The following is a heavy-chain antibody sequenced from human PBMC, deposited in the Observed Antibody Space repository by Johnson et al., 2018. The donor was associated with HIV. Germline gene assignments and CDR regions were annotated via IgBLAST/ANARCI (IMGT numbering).Heavy chain of an antibody. CDR1: GFTFSSYG. Sequence: QVQLVESGGGVVQPGRSLRLSCAASGFTFSSYGMHWVRQAPGKGLEWVSFIRFDGSNKYYADSVKGRFTISRDNSKNTLYLQMNSLRAEDTAVYYCARGGLLSPDAFDIWGQGTMVTVSS. V-gene: IGHV3-30*02. CDR3: ARGGLLSPDAFDI. D-gene: IGHD2-21*02. J-gene: IGHJ3*02. CDR2: IRFDGSNK.